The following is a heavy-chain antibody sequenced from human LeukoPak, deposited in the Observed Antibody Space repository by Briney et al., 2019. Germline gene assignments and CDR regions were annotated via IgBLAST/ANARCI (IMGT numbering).Heavy chain of an antibody. D-gene: IGHD3-22*01. Sequence: PGRSLRLSCAASGFTFSSYGMHWVRQAPGKGLEYVSSISTDGTGTYYADSVKGRFIISRDNSRDNSKNTLYLQMRSLRAEDTAVYYCVRLSSGYYYDHWGQGTLVTVSS. CDR3: VRLSSGYYYDH. CDR1: GFTFSSYG. CDR2: ISTDGTGT. V-gene: IGHV3-64D*09. J-gene: IGHJ4*02.